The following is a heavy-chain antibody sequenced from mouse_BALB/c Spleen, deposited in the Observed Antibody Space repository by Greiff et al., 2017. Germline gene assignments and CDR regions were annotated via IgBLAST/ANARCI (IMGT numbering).Heavy chain of an antibody. D-gene: IGHD2-3*01. CDR3: ARGDGYYGY. CDR1: GFTFSSYA. CDR2: ISSGGSYT. Sequence: EVKVVESGGGLVKPGGSLKLSCAASGFTFSSYAMSWVRQSPEKRLEWVAEISSGGSYTYYPDTVTGRFTISRDNAKNTLYLEMSSLRSEDTAMYYCARGDGYYGYWGQGTTLTVSS. J-gene: IGHJ2*01. V-gene: IGHV5-9-4*01.